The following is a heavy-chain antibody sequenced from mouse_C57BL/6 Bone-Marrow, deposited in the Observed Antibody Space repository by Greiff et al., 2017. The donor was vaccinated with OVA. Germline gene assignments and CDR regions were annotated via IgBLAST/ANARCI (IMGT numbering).Heavy chain of an antibody. CDR1: GYTFTDYY. CDR2: INPYNGGT. J-gene: IGHJ3*01. D-gene: IGHD4-1*01. Sequence: EVQLQQSGPVLVKPGASVKMSCKASGYTFTDYYMNWVKQSHGKSLEWIGVINPYNGGTSYNQKFKGKATLTVDKSSSTAYMELNSLTSEDSAVYYCARSNWDRFAYWGQGTLVTVSA. V-gene: IGHV1-19*01. CDR3: ARSNWDRFAY.